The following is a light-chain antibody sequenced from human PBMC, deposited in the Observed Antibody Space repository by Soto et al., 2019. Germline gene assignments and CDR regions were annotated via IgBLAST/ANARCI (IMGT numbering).Light chain of an antibody. V-gene: IGKV2-28*01. CDR2: LGS. CDR3: LQHNSYPFT. Sequence: DIVMTQSPLSLPVTPGEPASISCRSSQSLLHSNGYNYLDWYLQKPGQSPQLLIYLGSNRASGVPDRFSGSGSGTEFTLTISSLQPEDFATYYCLQHNSYPFTFGGGTKVEIK. CDR1: QSLLHSNGYNY. J-gene: IGKJ4*01.